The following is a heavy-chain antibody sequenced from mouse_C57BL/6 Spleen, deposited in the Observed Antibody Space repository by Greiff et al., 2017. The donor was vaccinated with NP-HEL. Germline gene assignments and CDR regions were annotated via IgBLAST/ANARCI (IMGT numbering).Heavy chain of an antibody. Sequence: VQVVESGAELAKPGASVKLSCKASGYTFTSYWMHWVKQRPGQGLEWIGYINPSSGYTKYNQKFKDKATLTADKSSSTAYMQLSSLTYEDSAVYYCARWDSSPYYFDYWGQGTTLTVSS. CDR1: GYTFTSYW. CDR2: INPSSGYT. D-gene: IGHD1-2*01. CDR3: ARWDSSPYYFDY. J-gene: IGHJ2*01. V-gene: IGHV1-7*01.